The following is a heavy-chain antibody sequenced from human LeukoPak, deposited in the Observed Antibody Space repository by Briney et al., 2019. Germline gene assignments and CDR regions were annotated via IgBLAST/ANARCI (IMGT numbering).Heavy chain of an antibody. CDR1: GGSISGYY. D-gene: IGHD6-6*01. CDR3: ARGFFPYNSSPYEY. CDR2: IYYSGST. J-gene: IGHJ4*02. Sequence: SSETLSLTCTVSGGSISGYYWSWIRQPPAKGRECIGYIYYSGSTNYNPSLKSRVTILVDTPKNQLSLKLTSVTAADTSVYYCARGFFPYNSSPYEYWGQGSLVTVSS. V-gene: IGHV4-59*01.